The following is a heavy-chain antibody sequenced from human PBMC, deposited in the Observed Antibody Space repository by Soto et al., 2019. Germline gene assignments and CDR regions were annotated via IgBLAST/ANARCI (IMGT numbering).Heavy chain of an antibody. Sequence: ASVKVRCKYSGYSFTGYYCHWVRQAHGQGLEWMGWIYPDSGGTNYAPKFRGWVTMTRDTSIRTAYMELSGLKSDDTAVYFCVRAETFYPGNTFDCWGQGALVNVSS. CDR2: IYPDSGGT. CDR3: VRAETFYPGNTFDC. J-gene: IGHJ4*02. D-gene: IGHD1-1*01. V-gene: IGHV1-2*04. CDR1: GYSFTGYY.